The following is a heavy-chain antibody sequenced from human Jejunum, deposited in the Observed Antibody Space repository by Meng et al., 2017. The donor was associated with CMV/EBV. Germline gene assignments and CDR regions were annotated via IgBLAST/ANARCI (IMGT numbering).Heavy chain of an antibody. V-gene: IGHV4-61*01. CDR3: ARGGHWSRHFPD. CDR1: GGSVNSGSYY. CDR2: IYYGTT. J-gene: IGHJ4*02. D-gene: IGHD1-1*01. Sequence: TCSVSGGSVNSGSYYWTWIRQPPGKGLEWIGYIYYGTTNYNPSLQSRVTISGDASKNQFSLKLTSVTAADTAVYFCARGGHWSRHFPDWGQGHLVTVSS.